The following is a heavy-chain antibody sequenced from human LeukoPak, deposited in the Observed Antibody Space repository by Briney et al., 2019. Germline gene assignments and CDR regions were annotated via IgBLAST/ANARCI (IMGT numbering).Heavy chain of an antibody. Sequence: GGSLRLSCAASGFSFSDNYMSWIRQAPGKGLEWVSVIYSGGSTYYADSVKGRFTISRDNSKNTLYLQMNSLRAEDTAVYYCARGGDGYSWYFDLWGRGTLVTVSS. J-gene: IGHJ2*01. D-gene: IGHD5-24*01. CDR1: GFSFSDNY. CDR2: IYSGGST. V-gene: IGHV3-66*01. CDR3: ARGGDGYSWYFDL.